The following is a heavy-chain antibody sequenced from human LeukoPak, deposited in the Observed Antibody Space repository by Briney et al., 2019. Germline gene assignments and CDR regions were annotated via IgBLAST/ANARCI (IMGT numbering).Heavy chain of an antibody. J-gene: IGHJ4*02. V-gene: IGHV3-48*02. Sequence: HSGGSLRLSCAASGFTFSSYTMNWVRQAPGKGLEWISCVSSSSSNIYYADSVKGRFTISRDNAKNSLYLRMNSLRDEDTAVYYCARDFRFAVDYWGQGTLVTVSS. CDR2: VSSSSSNI. CDR3: ARDFRFAVDY. CDR1: GFTFSSYT.